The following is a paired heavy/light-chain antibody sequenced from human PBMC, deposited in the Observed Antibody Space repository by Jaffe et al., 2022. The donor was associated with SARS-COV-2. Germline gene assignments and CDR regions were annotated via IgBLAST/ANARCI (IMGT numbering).Heavy chain of an antibody. J-gene: IGHJ4*02. CDR3: VKDAPNGSIDY. CDR1: GFKFDDYV. V-gene: IGHV3-9*01. CDR2: ITPRSDTF. Sequence: EVQLVESGGGLVQPGRSVRLSCVASGFKFDDYVMHWVRQAPGKGLECVSSITPRSDTFGYADSVKGRFTISRDNAKRSLYLQMSSLRTEDTALYYCVKDAPNGSIDYWGQGTLVTVSS.
Light chain of an antibody. CDR2: KVS. CDR1: QSLVHSDGNTY. CDR3: LQGGHWPYT. V-gene: IGKV2-30*02. J-gene: IGKJ2*01. Sequence: DVVLTQSPLSLSVTLGQPASISCRSSQSLVHSDGNTYLNWFHQRPGQSPRRLIYKVSNRDSGVPDRFSGSGSGSDFTLKISRVEAEDVGLYYCLQGGHWPYTFGQGTKLEIK.